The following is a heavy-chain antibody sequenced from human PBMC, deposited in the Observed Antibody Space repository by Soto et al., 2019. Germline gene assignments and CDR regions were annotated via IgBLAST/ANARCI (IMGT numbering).Heavy chain of an antibody. D-gene: IGHD2-21*01. Sequence: FGPTLVNPTQTLTLTCTFSGFSLSTTGVGVGWIRQPPGKALEWLALIYWDDDKRYNPSLKSRLTITKDTSKNQVVLTMTNMDPVDTATYYCVQSRCGGDCLQSYSSHSYYGLDVWGQGTTVTVSS. CDR2: IYWDDDK. V-gene: IGHV2-5*02. CDR3: VQSRCGGDCLQSYSSHSYYGLDV. CDR1: GFSLSTTGVG. J-gene: IGHJ6*02.